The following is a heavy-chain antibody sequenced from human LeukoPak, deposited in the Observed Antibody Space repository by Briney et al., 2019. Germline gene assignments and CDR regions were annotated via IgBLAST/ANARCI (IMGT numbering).Heavy chain of an antibody. V-gene: IGHV1-2*02. CDR2: ISPNSGGT. CDR1: GYTFTGYY. Sequence: ASVKVSCKASGYTFTGYYMHWVRQAPGQGLEWMGWISPNSGGTNYAQKFQGRVTMTRDTSISTAYMELSRLRSDDTAVYYCARSQNVLRYFDWLFAYWGQGTLVTVSS. J-gene: IGHJ4*02. CDR3: ARSQNVLRYFDWLFAY. D-gene: IGHD3-9*01.